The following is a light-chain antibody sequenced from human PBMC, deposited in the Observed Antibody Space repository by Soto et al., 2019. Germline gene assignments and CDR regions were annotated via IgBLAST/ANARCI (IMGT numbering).Light chain of an antibody. Sequence: DIQMTQYPSTLSATAVDRVTITCRASQSISSWLAWYQHKPGKAPKLLIYDASNLDSGVPSRFSGSGSGTEFSLTISNLQPDDCATYYCQQYENYWTFGQGTKVDI. CDR1: QSISSW. CDR2: DAS. V-gene: IGKV1-5*01. J-gene: IGKJ1*01. CDR3: QQYENYWT.